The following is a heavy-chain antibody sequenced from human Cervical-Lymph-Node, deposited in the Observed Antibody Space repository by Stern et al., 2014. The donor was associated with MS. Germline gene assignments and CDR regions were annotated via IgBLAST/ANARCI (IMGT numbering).Heavy chain of an antibody. CDR2: IYYSGTT. J-gene: IGHJ5*02. Sequence: VQLVESGPGLLSPSETLSLTCTGCGASITSYYRSWRRQPPGKGLEWIGYIYYSGTTNYNASLKGRVAISIDTSKTQFSLRLSSVTAADTAVYYCARATDLWGQGTLVTVSS. V-gene: IGHV4-59*01. CDR1: GASITSYY. CDR3: ARATDL.